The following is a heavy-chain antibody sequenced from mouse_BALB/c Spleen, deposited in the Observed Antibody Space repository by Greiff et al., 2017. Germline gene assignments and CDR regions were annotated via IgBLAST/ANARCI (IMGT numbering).Heavy chain of an antibody. D-gene: IGHD2-4*01. CDR1: GFTFSSYA. J-gene: IGHJ4*01. CDR2: ISSGGST. Sequence: EVKVEESGGGLVKPGGSLKLSCAASGFTFSSYAMSWVRQTPEKRLEWVASISSGGSTYYPDSVKGRFTISRDNARNILYLQMSSLRSEDTAMYYCARFYYDYGYAMDYWGQGTSVTVSS. CDR3: ARFYYDYGYAMDY. V-gene: IGHV5-6-5*01.